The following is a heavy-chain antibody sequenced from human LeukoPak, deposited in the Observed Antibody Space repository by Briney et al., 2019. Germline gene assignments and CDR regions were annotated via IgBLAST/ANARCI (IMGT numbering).Heavy chain of an antibody. Sequence: PSETLSLTCSVSGGSFSGYYWTWIRQPPGKGLEWIGEINHSGSTTYHPSFKSRVTISSDPSKNQVSLKLASVSAADTAMYYCGRLRPTMVRGINAPSYTDTSGPIGRWGPGTLVSVSS. D-gene: IGHD3-10*01. CDR3: GRLRPTMVRGINAPSYTDTSGPIGR. CDR2: INHSGST. CDR1: GGSFSGYY. V-gene: IGHV4-34*01. J-gene: IGHJ4*02.